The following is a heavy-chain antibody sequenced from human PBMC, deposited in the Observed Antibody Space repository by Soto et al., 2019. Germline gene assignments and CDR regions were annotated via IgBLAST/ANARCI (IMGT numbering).Heavy chain of an antibody. CDR2: INGGNGDT. D-gene: IGHD2-2*01. CDR3: ARGYCSSTSCQYYFDF. V-gene: IGHV1-3*01. Sequence: SVKVSCKASGYTFTGYAIHWVRQAPGQRLEWMGWINGGNGDTKYSQKFQGRVTITRDTSASTAYMELTSLGSEHTAVYHCARGYCSSTSCQYYFDFWGQGTPVTVSS. CDR1: GYTFTGYA. J-gene: IGHJ4*02.